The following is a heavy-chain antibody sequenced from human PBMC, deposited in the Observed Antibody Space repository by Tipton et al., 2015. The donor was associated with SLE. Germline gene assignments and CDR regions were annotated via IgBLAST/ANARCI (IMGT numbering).Heavy chain of an antibody. Sequence: TLSLTCSVSGGSLRSNSYSWGWIRQPPGKGLEWIGTLYYSGSLYYNPSLKSRVTISGDTSKNQFSLRLSSVSAADTAVYYCARGTRVEEELDYWGQGTLVTVSS. CDR2: LYYSGSL. J-gene: IGHJ4*02. V-gene: IGHV4-39*07. D-gene: IGHD1-1*01. CDR3: ARGTRVEEELDY. CDR1: GGSLRSNSYS.